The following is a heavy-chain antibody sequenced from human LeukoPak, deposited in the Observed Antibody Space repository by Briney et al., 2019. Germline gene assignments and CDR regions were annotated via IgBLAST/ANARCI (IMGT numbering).Heavy chain of an antibody. Sequence: SETLSLTCAVYGGSFSGYYWSWIRQPPGKGLEWIGEINHSGSTNYNPSLKSRVTISVDTSKNQFSLKLSSVAAADTAVYYCARGGGSIDYWGQGTLVTVSS. CDR3: ARGGGSIDY. CDR2: INHSGST. J-gene: IGHJ4*02. D-gene: IGHD3-16*01. V-gene: IGHV4-34*01. CDR1: GGSFSGYY.